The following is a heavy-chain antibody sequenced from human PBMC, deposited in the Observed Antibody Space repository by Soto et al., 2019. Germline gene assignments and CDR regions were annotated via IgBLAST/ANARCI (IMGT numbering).Heavy chain of an antibody. V-gene: IGHV3-33*01. Sequence: PGGSLRLSCAASGFTFSSYGMDWVRQAPGKGLEWVAVIWYDGSNKYYADSVKGRFTISRDNSKNTLYLQMNSLRAEDTAVYYCARDREQQLVLGWFDPWGQGTLVTVSS. CDR1: GFTFSSYG. J-gene: IGHJ5*02. CDR3: ARDREQQLVLGWFDP. D-gene: IGHD6-13*01. CDR2: IWYDGSNK.